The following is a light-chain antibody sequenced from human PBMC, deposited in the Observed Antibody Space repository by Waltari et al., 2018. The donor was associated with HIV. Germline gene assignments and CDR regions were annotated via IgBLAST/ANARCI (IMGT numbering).Light chain of an antibody. Sequence: EVVFTQSPVTLSLPPGERATLPCRAGRGVGFYLAWSQLNSSQPPRLLIYDASNSAADFPARFSGSDSSPPFTRTLRSLDPDDFAVHYCQQGRIFGQGTKLEI. J-gene: IGKJ2*01. V-gene: IGKV3-11*01. CDR1: RGVGFY. CDR3: QQGRI. CDR2: DAS.